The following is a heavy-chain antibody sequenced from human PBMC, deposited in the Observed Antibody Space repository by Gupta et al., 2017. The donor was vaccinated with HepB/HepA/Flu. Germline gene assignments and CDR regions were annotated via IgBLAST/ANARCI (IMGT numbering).Heavy chain of an antibody. J-gene: IGHJ6*04. CDR3: VRHSEIYRASPRRPMDV. Sequence: QVQLQESGPGLVKPAETLSLTCTVSGGSVTTNFWSWIRQPPGKGLEWLGNIFYSGATDYNPSLKSRVTISVDTSKGQFSLTLTSVTAADTAVYYCVRHSEIYRASPRRPMDVWGKGTTVIVSS. CDR2: IFYSGAT. V-gene: IGHV4-59*08. CDR1: GGSVTTNF. D-gene: IGHD4/OR15-4a*01.